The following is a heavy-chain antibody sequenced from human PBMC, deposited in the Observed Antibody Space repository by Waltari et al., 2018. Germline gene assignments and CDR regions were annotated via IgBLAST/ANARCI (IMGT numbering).Heavy chain of an antibody. Sequence: EERLLESGGGLVQPGESLRLSCAGSGFRFSSYWMNWVRQATGKGLVWVARIGNDGRSISYADSVKGRLTISRDNAKNTVYLQMNRLRVDDTAVYYCARLAPRTYRSPVPGRHYYYGMDVWGQGTTVTVSS. CDR3: ARLAPRTYRSPVPGRHYYYGMDV. J-gene: IGHJ6*02. CDR2: IGNDGRSI. V-gene: IGHV3-74*01. CDR1: GFRFSSYW. D-gene: IGHD6-19*01.